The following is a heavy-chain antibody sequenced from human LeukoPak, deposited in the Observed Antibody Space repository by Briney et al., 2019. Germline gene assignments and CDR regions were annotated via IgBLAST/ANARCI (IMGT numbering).Heavy chain of an antibody. J-gene: IGHJ4*02. CDR1: GFTFSSYG. CDR3: AKYWSSTSCYGGLDY. Sequence: GGSLRLSCAASGFTFSSYGMHWVRQAPGKGLEWVAVIWYDGSNKYYADSVKGRFTISRDNSKNTLYLQMNSLRAEDTAVYYCAKYWSSTSCYGGLDYWGQGTLVTVSS. V-gene: IGHV3-33*06. CDR2: IWYDGSNK. D-gene: IGHD2-2*01.